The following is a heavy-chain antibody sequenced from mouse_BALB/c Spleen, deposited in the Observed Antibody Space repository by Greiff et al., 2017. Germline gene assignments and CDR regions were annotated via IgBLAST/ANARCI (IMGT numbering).Heavy chain of an antibody. J-gene: IGHJ3*01. CDR3: ASSLYYSWFAY. V-gene: IGHV1-9*01. CDR2: ILPGSGST. D-gene: IGHD2-1*01. Sequence: QVQLQQSGAELMKPGASVKISCKATGYTFSSYWIEWVKQRPGHGLEWIGEILPGSGSTNYNEKFKGKATFTADTSSNTAYMQLSSLTSEDSAVYYCASSLYYSWFAYWGQGTLVTVSA. CDR1: GYTFSSYW.